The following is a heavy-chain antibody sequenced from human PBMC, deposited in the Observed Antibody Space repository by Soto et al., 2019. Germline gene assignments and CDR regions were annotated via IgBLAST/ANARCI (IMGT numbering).Heavy chain of an antibody. J-gene: IGHJ3*02. D-gene: IGHD2-2*01. CDR1: GYTFTSYG. CDR3: ARKSSTSFDDAFDI. CDR2: ISAYNGNT. Sequence: ASVKVSCKASGYTFTSYGISWVRQAPGQGLEWMGWISAYNGNTNYAQKLQGRVTMTTDTSTSTAYMELRSLRSDDTAVYYCARKSSTSFDDAFDIWGQGTMVTVSS. V-gene: IGHV1-18*01.